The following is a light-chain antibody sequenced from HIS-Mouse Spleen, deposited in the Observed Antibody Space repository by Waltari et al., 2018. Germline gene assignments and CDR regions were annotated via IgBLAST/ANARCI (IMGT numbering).Light chain of an antibody. CDR2: EGS. CDR3: CSYAGSSTFVV. CDR1: SSDVGSYNL. J-gene: IGLJ2*01. Sequence: QSALTQPASVSGSPGQSIPISCTGTSSDVGSYNLVSWYQQHPGKAPKRMIYEGSKRPSGVSNRFSGSKSGNTASLTISGLQAEDEADYYCCSYAGSSTFVVFGGGTKLTVL. V-gene: IGLV2-23*01.